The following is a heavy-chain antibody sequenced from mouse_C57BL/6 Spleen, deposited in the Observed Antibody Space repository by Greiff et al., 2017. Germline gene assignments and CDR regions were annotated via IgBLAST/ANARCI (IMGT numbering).Heavy chain of an antibody. Sequence: VQLQQSGPELVKPGASVKISCKASGYTFTDYYINWVKQRPGQGLEWIGWIFPGSGSTYYNEKFKGKATLTVDKSSSTAYMLLSSLTSEDSAVYFCARAYYSNYGYFDYWGQGTTLTVSS. CDR2: IFPGSGST. J-gene: IGHJ2*01. V-gene: IGHV1-75*01. CDR3: ARAYYSNYGYFDY. CDR1: GYTFTDYY. D-gene: IGHD2-5*01.